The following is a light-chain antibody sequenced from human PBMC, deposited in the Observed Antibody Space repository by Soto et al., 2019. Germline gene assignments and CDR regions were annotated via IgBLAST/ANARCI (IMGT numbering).Light chain of an antibody. J-gene: IGKJ5*01. CDR2: GSS. Sequence: EIVMTQSPATLSVSPGERATLSCRASQSVSSNLAWYHQKPGQAPRLLMFGSSTRATGIPARFSGSGSGTDFTLTISRLEPEDFAVYYCQQYGSSPPVTFGQGTRLEIK. V-gene: IGKV3-15*01. CDR3: QQYGSSPPVT. CDR1: QSVSSN.